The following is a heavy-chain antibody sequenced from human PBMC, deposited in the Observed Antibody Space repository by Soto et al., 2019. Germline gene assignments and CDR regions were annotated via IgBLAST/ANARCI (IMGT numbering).Heavy chain of an antibody. CDR2: IYYSGST. J-gene: IGHJ6*04. D-gene: IGHD4-17*01. Sequence: PSETLSLTCTVSGGSISSYYWSWIRQPPGKGLEWIGYIYYSGSTNYNPSLKSRVTISVDTSKNQFSLKLSSVTAADTAVYYCASKKYGDYDAMDVWGKGTTVTVSS. V-gene: IGHV4-59*01. CDR1: GGSISSYY. CDR3: ASKKYGDYDAMDV.